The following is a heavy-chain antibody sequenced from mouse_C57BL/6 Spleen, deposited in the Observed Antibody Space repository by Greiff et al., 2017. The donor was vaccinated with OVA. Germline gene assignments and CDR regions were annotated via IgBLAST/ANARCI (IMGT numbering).Heavy chain of an antibody. CDR2: IYPGSGNT. D-gene: IGHD1-1*01. Sequence: QVQLQQSGAELVRPGASVKLSCKASGYTFTDYYINWVKQRPGQGLEWIARIYPGSGNTYYNEKFKGKATLTAEKSSSTAYMQLSSLTSEDSAVYFCARKDYYYGSPFDYWGQGTTLTVSS. V-gene: IGHV1-76*01. CDR3: ARKDYYYGSPFDY. CDR1: GYTFTDYY. J-gene: IGHJ2*01.